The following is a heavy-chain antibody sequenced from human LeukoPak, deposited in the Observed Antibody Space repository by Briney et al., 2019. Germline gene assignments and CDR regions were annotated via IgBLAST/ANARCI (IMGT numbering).Heavy chain of an antibody. CDR2: ISSSSSYI. D-gene: IGHD3-3*01. Sequence: PGGSLRLSCAASGFTFSSYIMNWVRQAPGKGLEWVSSISSSSSYIYYADSVKGRFTISRDNAKNSLYLQMNSLRAEDTAVYYCARSTTDFWSADFDPWGQGTLVTVSS. CDR1: GFTFSSYI. J-gene: IGHJ5*02. CDR3: ARSTTDFWSADFDP. V-gene: IGHV3-21*01.